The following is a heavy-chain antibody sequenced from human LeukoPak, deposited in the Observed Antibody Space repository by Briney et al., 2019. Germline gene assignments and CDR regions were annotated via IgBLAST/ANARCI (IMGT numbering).Heavy chain of an antibody. J-gene: IGHJ4*02. CDR2: LSTNNGAT. CDR3: AIIVATIGPFDY. Sequence: GASVKVSCKASGYTFTGSYIHWVRQAPGQGLEWMGRLSTNNGATNYAQKFQGRVTMTRDTSITTAYMELTRLTSDDTAVYYCAIIVATIGPFDYWGQGTLVTVSS. D-gene: IGHD5-12*01. V-gene: IGHV1-2*06. CDR1: GYTFTGSY.